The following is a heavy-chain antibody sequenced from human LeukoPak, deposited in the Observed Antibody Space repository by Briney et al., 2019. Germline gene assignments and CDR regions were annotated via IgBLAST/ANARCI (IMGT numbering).Heavy chain of an antibody. CDR1: GGSFSGYY. CDR3: ARVPLGLYYYYMDV. J-gene: IGHJ6*03. V-gene: IGHV4-34*01. D-gene: IGHD7-27*01. Sequence: SETLSLTCAVYGGSFSGYYWSWIRQPPGKGLEWIGEINHSGSTNYNPSLKSRVTISVDTSKNQFSLKLSSVTAADTAVYYCARVPLGLYYYYMDVWGKGTTVTVS. CDR2: INHSGST.